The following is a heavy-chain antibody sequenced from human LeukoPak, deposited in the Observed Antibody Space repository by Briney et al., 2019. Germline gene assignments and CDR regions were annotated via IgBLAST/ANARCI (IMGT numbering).Heavy chain of an antibody. J-gene: IGHJ4*02. D-gene: IGHD6-13*01. CDR2: ITTSDGNT. CDR1: GFTFSSYT. Sequence: GGSLRLSCAASGFTFSSYTMSWVRQAPGKGLEWVSTITTSDGNTYYADSVKGRFTISRDNSKNTLYLQMNSLRAEDTAVYYCAKMAAAGPWFPFDYWGQGTLVTVSS. CDR3: AKMAAAGPWFPFDY. V-gene: IGHV3-23*01.